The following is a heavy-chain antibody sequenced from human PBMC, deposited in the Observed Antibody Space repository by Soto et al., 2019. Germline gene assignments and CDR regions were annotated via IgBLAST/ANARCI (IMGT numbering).Heavy chain of an antibody. J-gene: IGHJ6*02. CDR3: AKVTYSSSSLYYYYGMDV. Sequence: PGGSLRLSCAPSGFTFGAYVMHWVRQAPGKGLEWVAHISYDGNNKYYADSVKGRFTISRDNSKNTLYLQMNSLRAEDTAVYYCAKVTYSSSSLYYYYGMDVWGQGTTVTVSS. V-gene: IGHV3-30*18. D-gene: IGHD6-6*01. CDR1: GFTFGAYV. CDR2: ISYDGNNK.